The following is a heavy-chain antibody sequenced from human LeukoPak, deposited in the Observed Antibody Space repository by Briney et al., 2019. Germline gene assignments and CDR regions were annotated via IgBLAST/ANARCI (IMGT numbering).Heavy chain of an antibody. D-gene: IGHD3-10*01. Sequence: GASVKVSCKASGGTFSSYAISWVRQAPGQGLEWMGRIIPILGIANYAQKFQGRATITADKSTSTAYMELSRLRSDDTAVYYCARVMNSVKDYWGQGTLVTVSS. CDR1: GGTFSSYA. V-gene: IGHV1-69*04. CDR3: ARVMNSVKDY. CDR2: IIPILGIA. J-gene: IGHJ4*02.